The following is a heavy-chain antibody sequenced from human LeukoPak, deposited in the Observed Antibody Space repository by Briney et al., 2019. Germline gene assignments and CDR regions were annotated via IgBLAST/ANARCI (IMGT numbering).Heavy chain of an antibody. Sequence: PGRSLRLSCAASGFTFSSYGMHWVRQAPGKGLEWVANIKQDGSEKYYVDSVKGRFTISRDNAKNSLYLQMNSLRAEDTAVYYCARPLGGQDAFDFWGQGTMVTVSS. V-gene: IGHV3-7*01. CDR1: GFTFSSYG. CDR2: IKQDGSEK. J-gene: IGHJ3*01. CDR3: ARPLGGQDAFDF. D-gene: IGHD1-26*01.